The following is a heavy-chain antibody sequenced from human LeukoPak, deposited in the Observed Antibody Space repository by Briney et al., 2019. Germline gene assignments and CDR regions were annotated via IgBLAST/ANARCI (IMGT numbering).Heavy chain of an antibody. D-gene: IGHD3-10*01. Sequence: PGGSLRLSCAASGFTFSSYSMNWVRQAPGKGLEWVSSISSSSSYIYYVDSVKGRFTISRDNAKNSLYLQMSSLRAEDTAVYYCARNQGHNYGSGTIMIGYWGQGTLVIVSS. CDR3: ARNQGHNYGSGTIMIGY. V-gene: IGHV3-21*01. J-gene: IGHJ4*02. CDR2: ISSSSSYI. CDR1: GFTFSSYS.